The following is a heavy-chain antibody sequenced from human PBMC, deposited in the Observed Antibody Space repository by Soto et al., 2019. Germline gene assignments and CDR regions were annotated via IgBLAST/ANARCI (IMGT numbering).Heavy chain of an antibody. V-gene: IGHV3-74*01. Sequence: GGSLRLSCAASRFTFSTYWMHWVRQAPGKGMVWVSRINSDGTGTSYADSVKGRITISRDNAKNTLYLQMNSLRSEDTAVYYCAGDSSGYSYDAFDIWGQGTMVTVSS. CDR2: INSDGTGT. D-gene: IGHD3-22*01. CDR1: RFTFSTYW. CDR3: AGDSSGYSYDAFDI. J-gene: IGHJ3*02.